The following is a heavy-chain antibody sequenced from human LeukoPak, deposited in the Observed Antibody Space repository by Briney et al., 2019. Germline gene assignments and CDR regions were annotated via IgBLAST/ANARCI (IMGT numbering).Heavy chain of an antibody. Sequence: PGGSLRLSCAASGFTFSSYWMSWVRQAPGKGLEWVANIKQDGSEKYYVDSVKGRFTISRDNAKNSLYLQMNSLRAEDTAVYYCARDQLDSSSSGHDYWGQGTLVTVSS. V-gene: IGHV3-7*01. CDR3: ARDQLDSSSSGHDY. D-gene: IGHD6-6*01. CDR2: IKQDGSEK. J-gene: IGHJ4*02. CDR1: GFTFSSYW.